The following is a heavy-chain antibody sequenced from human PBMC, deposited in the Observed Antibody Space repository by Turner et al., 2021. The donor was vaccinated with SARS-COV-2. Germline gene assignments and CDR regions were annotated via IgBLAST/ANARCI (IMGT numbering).Heavy chain of an antibody. CDR1: GFTVSSNY. CDR3: ARDLGGLRFDY. CDR2: NYSGGST. V-gene: IGHV3-53*01. Sequence: EVQLVESGGSLIQPGGSLRLSCAASGFTVSSNYMSWVRQAPGKGLEWVSVNYSGGSTFYADSLKGRFTISRDNSKNTLYLQMNSLRAEDTAFYYCARDLGGLRFDYWGQGTLVTVSS. J-gene: IGHJ4*02. D-gene: IGHD2-15*01.